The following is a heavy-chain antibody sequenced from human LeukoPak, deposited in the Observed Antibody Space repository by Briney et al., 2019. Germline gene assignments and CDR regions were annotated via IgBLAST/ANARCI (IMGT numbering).Heavy chain of an antibody. CDR3: AKDGLTEIVVVPGAFDI. V-gene: IGHV3-23*01. J-gene: IGHJ3*02. D-gene: IGHD3-22*01. Sequence: GGSLRLSCAASGFTFSSYAMSWVRQAPGKGLEWVSAISGSGGSTYYADSVKGRFTISRDNSKNTLYLQMNSLRAEDTAIYYCAKDGLTEIVVVPGAFDIWGQGTMVTVSS. CDR1: GFTFSSYA. CDR2: ISGSGGST.